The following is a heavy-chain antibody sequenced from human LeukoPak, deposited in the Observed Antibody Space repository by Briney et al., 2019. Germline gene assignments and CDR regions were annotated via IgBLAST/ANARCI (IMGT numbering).Heavy chain of an antibody. CDR3: ASRKLGNDY. D-gene: IGHD7-27*01. Sequence: SETLSPTCTVSGGSVTDYYWSWIRQSPGKGLEWIGYIYYTGTSYNPSLKSRVTTSADTSKNQFSLKLISVTAADTAVYYCASRKLGNDYWGQGTLVTVSS. J-gene: IGHJ4*02. CDR2: IYYTGT. V-gene: IGHV4-59*02. CDR1: GGSVTDYY.